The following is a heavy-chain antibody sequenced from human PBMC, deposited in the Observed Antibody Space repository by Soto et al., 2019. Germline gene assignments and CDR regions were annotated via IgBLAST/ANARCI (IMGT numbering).Heavy chain of an antibody. CDR3: AKDGGYAYYDSSGYYFAY. Sequence: EVQLLDSGGGLVQPGGSLRLSCAASGFTFSNYAMSWVRQAPGKGLEWVSAISGSGGSTYYADSVKGRFTISRDNSKNTLYLQMSSLGAEDTAVYYCAKDGGYAYYDSSGYYFAYWGQGTLVTVSS. V-gene: IGHV3-23*01. J-gene: IGHJ4*02. CDR1: GFTFSNYA. D-gene: IGHD3-22*01. CDR2: ISGSGGST.